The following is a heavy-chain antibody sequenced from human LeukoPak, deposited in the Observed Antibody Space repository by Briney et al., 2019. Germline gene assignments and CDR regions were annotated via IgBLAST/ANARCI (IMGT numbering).Heavy chain of an antibody. Sequence: GGSLRLSCAASGFTFSSYSMNWVRQAPGKGLEWVSSISSSSYIYYADSVKGRFTISRDNAKNSLYLQMNSLRAEDTAVYYCARGSVLWSGYYKDFDYWGQGTLVTVSS. CDR3: ARGSVLWSGYYKDFDY. CDR2: ISSSSYI. J-gene: IGHJ4*02. D-gene: IGHD3-3*01. CDR1: GFTFSSYS. V-gene: IGHV3-21*01.